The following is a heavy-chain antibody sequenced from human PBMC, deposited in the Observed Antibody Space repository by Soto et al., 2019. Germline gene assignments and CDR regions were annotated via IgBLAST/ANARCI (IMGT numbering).Heavy chain of an antibody. D-gene: IGHD3-16*01. J-gene: IGHJ6*02. V-gene: IGHV4-61*01. CDR1: GASVSSGTNY. CDR3: ATNLYGRCSSSAMDV. CDR2: IYNSGST. Sequence: SETLSLTCTVSGASVSSGTNYWSWIRQPPGKGLEWIGYIYNSGSTNYNPSLKSRVTISVDTSRNQFSLKLTSVTAADTAVYYCATNLYGRCSSSAMDVWGPGTTVTVSS.